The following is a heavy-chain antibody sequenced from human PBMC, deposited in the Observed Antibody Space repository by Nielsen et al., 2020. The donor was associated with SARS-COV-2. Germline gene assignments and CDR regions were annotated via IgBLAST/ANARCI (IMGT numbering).Heavy chain of an antibody. CDR1: GGSISSGGYY. CDR2: IYYSGST. D-gene: IGHD6-13*01. CDR3: ARGESSRSSFGDGMDV. J-gene: IGHJ6*02. Sequence: SETLSLTCTVSGGSISSGGYYWSWIRQHPGKGLEWIGYIYYSGSTYYNPSLKSRVTISVDTSKNQFSLKLSSVTAVDTAVYYCARGESSRSSFGDGMDVWGQGTTVTVSS. V-gene: IGHV4-31*03.